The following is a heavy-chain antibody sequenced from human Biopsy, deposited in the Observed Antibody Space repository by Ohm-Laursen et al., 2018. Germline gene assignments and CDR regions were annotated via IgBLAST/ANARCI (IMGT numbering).Heavy chain of an antibody. CDR2: INRSGGA. Sequence: SETLSLTCAVHGGSLGLYNRDWIRLSPGKGLEWIGEINRSGGATYNPSLTRRVTMSIDTSNNQFSLKLSSVTAADAAIYYCARGGASDYWGRGTLVTISS. CDR1: GGSLGLYN. D-gene: IGHD4/OR15-4a*01. V-gene: IGHV4-34*01. CDR3: ARGGASDY. J-gene: IGHJ4*02.